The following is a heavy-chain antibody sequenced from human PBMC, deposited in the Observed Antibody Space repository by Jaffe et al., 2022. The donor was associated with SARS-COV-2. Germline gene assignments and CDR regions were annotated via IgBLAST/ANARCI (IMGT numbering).Heavy chain of an antibody. D-gene: IGHD2-21*02. V-gene: IGHV3-23*01. CDR2: IRGSDGRT. Sequence: EVQLLESGGGLVPPGGSLRLSCAASGFTLSSYAMSWVRQAPGKGLEWVSSIRGSDGRTFYADSVKGRFTISRDNSKNTLYLQMSSLRAGDTAVYYCARGFDSRDSLPFDPWGQGTLVTVSS. CDR3: ARGFDSRDSLPFDP. J-gene: IGHJ5*02. CDR1: GFTLSSYA.